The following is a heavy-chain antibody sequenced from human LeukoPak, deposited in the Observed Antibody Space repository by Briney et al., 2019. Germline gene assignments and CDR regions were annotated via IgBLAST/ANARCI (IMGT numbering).Heavy chain of an antibody. J-gene: IGHJ4*02. CDR3: TTYGSGRKFDY. CDR2: IRSKAYGGTT. V-gene: IGHV3-49*04. D-gene: IGHD3-10*01. Sequence: GGSLRLSCTASGFTFGDYAMSWVRQAPGKGLEWVGFIRSKAYGGTTEYAASVKGRFTISRDDSKSIAYLQMNSLKTEDTAVYYCTTYGSGRKFDYWGQGILVTVSS. CDR1: GFTFGDYA.